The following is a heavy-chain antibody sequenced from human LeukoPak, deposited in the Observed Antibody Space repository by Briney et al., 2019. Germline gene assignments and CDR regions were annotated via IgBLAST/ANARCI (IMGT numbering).Heavy chain of an antibody. CDR1: GFTFSSYV. Sequence: GGSLRLSCAASGFTFSSYVMYWVRQAPGKGLEWVSVIYSGGSTYYADSVKGRFTISRDNSKNTLYLQMNSLRAEDTAVYYCARGGVGATASTTIYYWGQGTLVTVSS. J-gene: IGHJ4*02. V-gene: IGHV3-53*01. D-gene: IGHD1-26*01. CDR3: ARGGVGATASTTIYY. CDR2: IYSGGST.